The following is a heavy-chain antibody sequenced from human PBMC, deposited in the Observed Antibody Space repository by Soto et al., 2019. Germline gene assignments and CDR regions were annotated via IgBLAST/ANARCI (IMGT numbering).Heavy chain of an antibody. D-gene: IGHD5-12*01. J-gene: IGHJ4*02. CDR3: ARNYGHDCGGGDCYFYF. Sequence: EVQLLESGGGLVQPGGSLRLSCAASGFTFSSYAMSWVRQAPGKGLEWVSAISGSGGSTYYADSVKGRFTISRDNSKNTLYLQMNSLRAEDTAVYYCARNYGHDCGGGDCYFYFWGQGTLVTVSS. CDR2: ISGSGGST. V-gene: IGHV3-23*01. CDR1: GFTFSSYA.